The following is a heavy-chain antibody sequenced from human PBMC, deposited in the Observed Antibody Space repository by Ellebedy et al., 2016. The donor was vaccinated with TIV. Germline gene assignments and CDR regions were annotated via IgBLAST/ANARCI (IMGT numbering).Heavy chain of an antibody. CDR1: GFTFSSYF. CDR2: ISGSGDTT. V-gene: IGHV3-23*01. D-gene: IGHD3-22*01. J-gene: IGHJ4*02. CDR3: AKEGRRNYDTSGYLYYFDY. Sequence: GGSLRLSXAASGFTFSSYFMSWVRQAPGKGLEWVSVISGSGDTTYYAASVKGRFTISRDNSKNTLYLQMNSLRAEDTAVYYCAKEGRRNYDTSGYLYYFDYWGQGILVTVSS.